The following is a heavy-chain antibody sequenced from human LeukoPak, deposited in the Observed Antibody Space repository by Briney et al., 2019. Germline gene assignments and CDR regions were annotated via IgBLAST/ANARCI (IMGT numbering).Heavy chain of an antibody. J-gene: IGHJ4*02. CDR2: ISAYNGNT. D-gene: IGHD2/OR15-2a*01. Sequence: GSVKVSCKAAGYTFTNYAISGVRQAPGQGLEWVGWISAYNGNTNYAQKLQGRVTMTTATSTSTAYMDLRSLRSDDTAVYYCARVRNIGVRYVDSWGQGTLVTVSS. CDR3: ARVRNIGVRYVDS. CDR1: GYTFTNYA. V-gene: IGHV1-18*01.